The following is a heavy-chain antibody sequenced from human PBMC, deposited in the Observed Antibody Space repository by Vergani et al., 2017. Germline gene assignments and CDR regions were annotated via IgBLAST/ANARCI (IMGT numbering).Heavy chain of an antibody. V-gene: IGHV1-46*03. CDR2: INPSGGHT. CDR3: ARGDYGSLTGYRY. J-gene: IGHJ4*02. Sequence: QVQVVQSGAEVKKSGASVKVSCKTSGYTFSNYYMHWVRQAPGQGLEWMGIINPSGGHTNYAKKFQGRVTMTRDTSTSTVYMELSSLRSEDTAIYYWARGDYGSLTGYRYWGQGTLGTVSA. CDR1: GYTFSNYY. D-gene: IGHD3-9*01.